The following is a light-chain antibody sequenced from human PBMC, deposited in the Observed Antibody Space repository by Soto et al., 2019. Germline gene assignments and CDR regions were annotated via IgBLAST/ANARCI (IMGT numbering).Light chain of an antibody. CDR1: QSISDT. J-gene: IGKJ5*01. V-gene: IGKV3-15*01. CDR3: QQYDNWPIT. CDR2: GAS. Sequence: EIVMTQSPATLSVSPGGRATLSCRASQSISDTLAWYQQKPGQAPRLLIYGASTRATGLPARFSGSGSGTEFTLIISSLQSEDSAVYYCQQYDNWPITFGQGTRLEN.